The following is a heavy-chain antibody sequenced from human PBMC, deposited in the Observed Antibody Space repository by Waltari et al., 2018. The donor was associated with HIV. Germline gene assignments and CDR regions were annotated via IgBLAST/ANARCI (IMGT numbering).Heavy chain of an antibody. Sequence: QVQLQQWGAGLLKPSETLSLPCAVCGGSFSGYSWSWIRQPPGKGLEWIGEINHSGSTNYNPSLKSRVTISVDTSKNQFSLKLSSVTAADTAVYYCASIRGRTYYYDSSGYYYDYWGQGTLVTVSS. J-gene: IGHJ4*02. V-gene: IGHV4-34*01. CDR3: ASIRGRTYYYDSSGYYYDY. CDR1: GGSFSGYS. D-gene: IGHD3-22*01. CDR2: INHSGST.